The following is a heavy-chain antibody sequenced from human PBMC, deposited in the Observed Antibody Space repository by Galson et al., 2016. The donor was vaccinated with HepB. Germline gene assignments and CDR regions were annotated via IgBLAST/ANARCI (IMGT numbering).Heavy chain of an antibody. Sequence: SLRLSCAASGFVFSNFGLSWVRQAPGKGLEWAASISTRRTTYYSDSVQGRFTISRDNSNNTLYLQMNGLRAEDTAVYYCAKERLVRRIFDHWGQGTLLTASS. CDR3: AKERLVRRIFDH. CDR1: GFVFSNFG. V-gene: IGHV3-23*01. D-gene: IGHD1-1*01. J-gene: IGHJ4*02. CDR2: ISTRRTT.